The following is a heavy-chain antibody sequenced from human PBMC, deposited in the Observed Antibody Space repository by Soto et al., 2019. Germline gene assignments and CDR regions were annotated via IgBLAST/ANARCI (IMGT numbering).Heavy chain of an antibody. Sequence: SETLSLTCTVSGGSVSSGDYYWSWIRQPPGKGLEWIGYIYYSGNTNYNPSLKSRVIISVDTSKNLFSLKLTSVTAADTAVYYCARIPVDTSMIYWLDPWGQGTLVTVSA. CDR3: ARIPVDTSMIYWLDP. J-gene: IGHJ5*02. V-gene: IGHV4-61*08. D-gene: IGHD5-18*01. CDR2: IYYSGNT. CDR1: GGSVSSGDYY.